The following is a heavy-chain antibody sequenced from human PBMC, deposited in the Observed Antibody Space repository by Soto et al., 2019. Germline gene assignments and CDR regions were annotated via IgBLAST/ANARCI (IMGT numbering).Heavy chain of an antibody. V-gene: IGHV3-23*01. Sequence: EVQLLESGGGLVQPGGSLSLSCAASGFTFSILAMGWVRQAPGKGLEWVSVIDYTGGTTYYTDSVKGRFIISRDNSKKLLYLQMNSLRTEDTAIYYCAKDATRTSGWYYFDYWGRGALVTVSS. J-gene: IGHJ4*02. D-gene: IGHD6-19*01. CDR2: IDYTGGTT. CDR1: GFTFSILA. CDR3: AKDATRTSGWYYFDY.